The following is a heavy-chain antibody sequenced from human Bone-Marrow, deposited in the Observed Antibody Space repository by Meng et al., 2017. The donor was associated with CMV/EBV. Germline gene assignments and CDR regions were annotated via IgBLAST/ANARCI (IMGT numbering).Heavy chain of an antibody. CDR2: IYGGGTNT. J-gene: IGHJ2*01. Sequence: SGFPFNIYAVGWVRQAPGKGLECVSVIYGGGTNTYYGDSVKGRFTISRDNSKNTLYLQMNSLRAEDTAVYYCAKGGGYTPYCYFDVWGRGTLVTVSS. CDR1: GFPFNIYA. V-gene: IGHV3-23*03. D-gene: IGHD6-13*01. CDR3: AKGGGYTPYCYFDV.